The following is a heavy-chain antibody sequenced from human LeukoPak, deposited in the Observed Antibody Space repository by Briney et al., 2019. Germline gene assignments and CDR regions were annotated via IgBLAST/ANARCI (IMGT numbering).Heavy chain of an antibody. CDR1: GFTFSSYW. CDR2: INSDGSST. D-gene: IGHD6-13*01. CDR3: ARDREGYIPND. Sequence: GGSLRLSCAASGFTFSSYWMHWVRQPPGKGLVWVSRINSDGSSTSYADSVKGRFTISRDNANNTLYLEMNSLRAEDTAVYYCARDREGYIPNDWGQGTLVTVSS. J-gene: IGHJ4*02. V-gene: IGHV3-74*01.